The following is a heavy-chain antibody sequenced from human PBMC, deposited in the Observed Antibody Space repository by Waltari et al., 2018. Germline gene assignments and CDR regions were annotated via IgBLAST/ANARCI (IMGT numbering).Heavy chain of an antibody. D-gene: IGHD3-22*01. Sequence: QVQLVQSGAEVKKPGSSVKVSCKASGGTFSSYAISWVRQAPGQGLEWMGGIIPSFGTANCAKKFQGRVTITADESTSTAYMELSSLRSEDTAVYYCAGGYYYDSSGYRNWFDPWGQGTLVTVSS. CDR2: IIPSFGTA. CDR3: AGGYYYDSSGYRNWFDP. V-gene: IGHV1-69*12. J-gene: IGHJ5*02. CDR1: GGTFSSYA.